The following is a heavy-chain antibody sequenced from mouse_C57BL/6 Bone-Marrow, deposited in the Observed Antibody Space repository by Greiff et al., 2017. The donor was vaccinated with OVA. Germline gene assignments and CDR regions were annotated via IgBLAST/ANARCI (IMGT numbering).Heavy chain of an antibody. CDR2: IHPSDSDT. V-gene: IGHV1-74*01. D-gene: IGHD3-2*02. Sequence: QVQLQQPGAELVKPGASVKVSCKASGYTFTSYWMHWVKQRPGQGLEWIGRIHPSDSDTNYNQKFKGKATLTVDKSSSTAYMQLSSLPSEDSAVYDGAMVRAQAYYYAMDYWGQGTSVTVSS. J-gene: IGHJ4*01. CDR1: GYTFTSYW. CDR3: AMVRAQAYYYAMDY.